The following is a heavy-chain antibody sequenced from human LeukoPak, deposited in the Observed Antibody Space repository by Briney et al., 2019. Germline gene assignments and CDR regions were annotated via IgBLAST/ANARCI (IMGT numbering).Heavy chain of an antibody. Sequence: GGSLRLSCAASGFTFDDYGMSWVRQAPGKGLEWVSGINWNGGSTGYADSVKGRFTISRDNAKNSVSLQMNSLRVEDTALYYCTREDRVGGSLDAWGQGTLVTVSS. CDR1: GFTFDDYG. CDR2: INWNGGST. V-gene: IGHV3-20*04. J-gene: IGHJ5*02. D-gene: IGHD1-26*01. CDR3: TREDRVGGSLDA.